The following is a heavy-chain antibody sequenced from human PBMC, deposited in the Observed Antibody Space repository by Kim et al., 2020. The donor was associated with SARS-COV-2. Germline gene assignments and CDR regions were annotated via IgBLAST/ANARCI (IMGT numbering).Heavy chain of an antibody. D-gene: IGHD6-13*01. CDR1: GGSISSSSYY. V-gene: IGHV4-39*01. J-gene: IGHJ6*02. Sequence: SETLSLTCTVSGGSISSSSYYWGWIRQPPGKGLEWIGSIYYSGSTYYNPSLKSRVTISVDTSKNQFSLKLSSVTAADTAVYYCARHVGNHEAGYSSSWYFFGMDVWGQGTTVTVSS. CDR3: ARHVGNHEAGYSSSWYFFGMDV. CDR2: IYYSGST.